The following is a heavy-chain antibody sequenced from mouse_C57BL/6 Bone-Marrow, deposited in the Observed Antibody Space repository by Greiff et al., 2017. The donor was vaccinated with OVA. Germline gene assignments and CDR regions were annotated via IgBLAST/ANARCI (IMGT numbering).Heavy chain of an antibody. CDR2: ISSGSSTI. CDR3: ARHYYGSSYAMDY. V-gene: IGHV5-17*01. CDR1: GFTFSDYG. Sequence: EVMLVESGGGLVKPGGSLKLSCAASGFTFSDYGMHWVRQAPEKGLEWVAYISSGSSTIYYADTVKGRFTISRDNAKNTLFLQMTRLRSEDTAMYYCARHYYGSSYAMDYWGQGTSVTVSS. J-gene: IGHJ4*01. D-gene: IGHD1-1*01.